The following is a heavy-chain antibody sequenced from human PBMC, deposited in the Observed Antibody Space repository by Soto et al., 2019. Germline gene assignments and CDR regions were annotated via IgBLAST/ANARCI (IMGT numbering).Heavy chain of an antibody. CDR2: INHSGST. CDR1: GGSFSGYY. J-gene: IGHJ5*02. Sequence: SQTLSLTCAVYGGSFSGYYWSWIRQPPGKGLEWIGEINHSGSTNYNPSLKSRVTISVDTSKNQFSLKLSSVTAADTAVYYCASGYGDYYRWFDPWGQGTLVTVSS. V-gene: IGHV4-34*01. D-gene: IGHD4-17*01. CDR3: ASGYGDYYRWFDP.